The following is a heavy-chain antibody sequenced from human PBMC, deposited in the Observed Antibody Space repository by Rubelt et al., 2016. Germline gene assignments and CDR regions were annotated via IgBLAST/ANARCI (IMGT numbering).Heavy chain of an antibody. D-gene: IGHD3-22*01. CDR3: ARGKEGLGVTMMDY. V-gene: IGHV4-34*01. CDR1: GGSFSGYY. CDR2: INHSGST. Sequence: QVQLQQWGAGLLKPSETLSLPCAVYGGSFSGYYWSWLRPPPGKGLEGIGEINHSGSTNYNPSLKSRVTISVDTSKNQFALKLSSVTAADTAVYYCARGKEGLGVTMMDYWGQGTLVTVSS. J-gene: IGHJ4*02.